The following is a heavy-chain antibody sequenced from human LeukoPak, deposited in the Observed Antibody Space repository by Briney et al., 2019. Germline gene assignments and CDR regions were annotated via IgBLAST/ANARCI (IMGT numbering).Heavy chain of an antibody. V-gene: IGHV1-18*01. CDR1: GYTFTSYG. CDR2: ISSYNGNT. Sequence: EASVKVSCKASGYTFTSYGINWVRQAPGQGLEWMGWISSYNGNTHYAQKLQGRVTMTTDTSTSTAYMELRSLRSDDTAMYYCARSSHRLYDYVWGSYESKDYWGQGTLVTVSS. J-gene: IGHJ4*02. D-gene: IGHD3-16*01. CDR3: ARSSHRLYDYVWGSYESKDY.